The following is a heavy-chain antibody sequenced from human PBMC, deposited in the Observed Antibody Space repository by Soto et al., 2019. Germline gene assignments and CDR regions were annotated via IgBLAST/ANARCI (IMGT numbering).Heavy chain of an antibody. CDR2: IIPVFRTS. CDR1: GVTFSSYA. V-gene: IGHV1-69*18. Sequence: QVQLVQSGAELKKPGSSVKVSCSASGVTFSSYAFTWVRQAPGQGLEWMGNIIPVFRTSNYAQGFQGRLTIRADESTNPIYRELSSLRSEDTAVYFCAKDGSWDGGGGESWGQGTLVIVSS. D-gene: IGHD3-16*01. CDR3: AKDGSWDGGGGES. J-gene: IGHJ4*02.